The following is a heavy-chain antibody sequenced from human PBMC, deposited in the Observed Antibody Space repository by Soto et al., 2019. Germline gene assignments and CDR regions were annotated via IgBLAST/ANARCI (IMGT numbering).Heavy chain of an antibody. CDR1: GFTFSNAW. Sequence: GGSLRLSCAASGFTFSNAWMSWVRQAPGKGLEWVGRIKSKTDGGTTDYAAPVKGRFTISRDDSKNTLYLQMNSLKTEDTAVYYCTTDLSEWLRPRGDYWGQGTLVTVSS. D-gene: IGHD5-12*01. V-gene: IGHV3-15*01. J-gene: IGHJ4*02. CDR3: TTDLSEWLRPRGDY. CDR2: IKSKTDGGTT.